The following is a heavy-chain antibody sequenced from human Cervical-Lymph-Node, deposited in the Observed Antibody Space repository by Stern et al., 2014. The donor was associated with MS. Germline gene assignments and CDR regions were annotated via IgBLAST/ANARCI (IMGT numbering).Heavy chain of an antibody. J-gene: IGHJ4*02. D-gene: IGHD4-23*01. CDR3: TPQGARGFGHSPTTY. Sequence: QVQLVQSGSELKKPGASVKVSCKASGYKFTSSAINWVRQAPGKGLEWMGWINTYTGTPTYGQDFTGRVVFASDTSVTTAYLQISSLKAEDTALYYCTPQGARGFGHSPTTYWGQGTLVTVSS. V-gene: IGHV7-4-1*02. CDR2: INTYTGTP. CDR1: GYKFTSSA.